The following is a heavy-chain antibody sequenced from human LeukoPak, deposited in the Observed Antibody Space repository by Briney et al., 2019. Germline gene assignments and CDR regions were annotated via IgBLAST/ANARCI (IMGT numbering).Heavy chain of an antibody. V-gene: IGHV3-30*01. Sequence: GGSLRLSCAASGFTFSSYAMHWVRQAPGKGLEWVAVISYDGSNKYYADSVKGRFTISRDNSKNTPYLQMNSLRAEDTAVYYCARDSLGFGELFLVDYWGQGTLVTVSS. CDR1: GFTFSSYA. CDR2: ISYDGSNK. CDR3: ARDSLGFGELFLVDY. J-gene: IGHJ4*02. D-gene: IGHD3-10*01.